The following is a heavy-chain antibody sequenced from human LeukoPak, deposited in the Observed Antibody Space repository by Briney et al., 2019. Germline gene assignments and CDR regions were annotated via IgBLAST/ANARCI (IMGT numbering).Heavy chain of an antibody. CDR1: GGSISSSSYY. D-gene: IGHD3-10*01. V-gene: IGHV4-39*07. CDR3: ARGSGSYYDDAFDI. J-gene: IGHJ3*02. Sequence: SETLSLTCTVSGGSISSSSYYWGWIRQPPGKGLEWIGSIYYSGSTYYNPSLKSRVTISVDTSKNQFSLKLSSVTAADTAVYYCARGSGSYYDDAFDIWGQGTMVTVSS. CDR2: IYYSGST.